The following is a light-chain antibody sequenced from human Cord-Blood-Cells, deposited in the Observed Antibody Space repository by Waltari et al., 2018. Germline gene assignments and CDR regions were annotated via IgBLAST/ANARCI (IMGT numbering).Light chain of an antibody. V-gene: IGLV2-23*01. J-gene: IGLJ2*01. Sequence: YALTQPDSVSGSPGQSITISCTGTSRDVGIYNLVSWYQHHPGKAPKRMIYEGSKRPSGVSNRFSGSNSGNTASLTISGLQAEDEADYYCCSYAGSVVFGGGTKLTVL. CDR3: CSYAGSVV. CDR2: EGS. CDR1: SRDVGIYNL.